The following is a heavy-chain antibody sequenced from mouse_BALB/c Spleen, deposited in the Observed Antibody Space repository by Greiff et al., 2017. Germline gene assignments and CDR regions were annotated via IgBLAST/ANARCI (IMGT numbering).Heavy chain of an antibody. J-gene: IGHJ4*01. D-gene: IGHD1-1*01. V-gene: IGHV1-54*01. CDR3: ARTGIYYGDAMDY. CDR2: SNPGSGGT. Sequence: SGAELVRPGTSVKVSCKASGYAFTNYLIEWVKQRPGQGLEWVGVSNPGSGGTHYNEKFKGKATLTADKSSSTAYMQLSSLTSDDSAVYFCARTGIYYGDAMDYWGQGTSVTVSS. CDR1: GYAFTNYL.